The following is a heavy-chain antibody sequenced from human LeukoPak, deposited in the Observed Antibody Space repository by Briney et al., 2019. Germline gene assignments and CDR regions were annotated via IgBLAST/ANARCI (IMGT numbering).Heavy chain of an antibody. J-gene: IGHJ4*02. CDR1: GYTFTSYY. CDR3: ARTLYPVVPAAIYFDY. D-gene: IGHD2-2*01. CDR2: INPSGGST. V-gene: IGHV1-46*01. Sequence: GASVKVSCKASGYTFTSYYMHWVRQAPGQGLEWMGIINPSGGSTSYAQKFQGRVTMTRDTSTSTVYMELSSLRSEDTAVYYCARTLYPVVPAAIYFDYWGQGTLVTVSS.